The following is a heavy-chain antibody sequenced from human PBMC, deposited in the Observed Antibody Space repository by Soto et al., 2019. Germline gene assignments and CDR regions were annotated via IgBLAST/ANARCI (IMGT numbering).Heavy chain of an antibody. D-gene: IGHD6-6*01. CDR3: ARAGIADRLAY. J-gene: IGHJ4*02. Sequence: EVQLVESGGGLIQPGGSLSLSCAASGFTVSSNYMSWVRQAPGKGLELVSVIYSGGSTYYAYSVKGRYTLSRDNSKNTLYLQMNSLRTEDTAVYYCARAGIADRLAYWGQVTLVTVSS. CDR1: GFTVSSNY. CDR2: IYSGGST. V-gene: IGHV3-53*01.